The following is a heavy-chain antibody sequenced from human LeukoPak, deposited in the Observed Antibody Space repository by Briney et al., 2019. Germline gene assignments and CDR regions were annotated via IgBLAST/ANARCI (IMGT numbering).Heavy chain of an antibody. CDR2: IYSGGST. CDR3: ARDLPVVY. Sequence: GGSLRLSCAASGFTFSNNYMSWVRQAPGKGLEWVSVIYSGGSTYYADSVKGRFTISRDNSKNTLYLQMNSLRAEDTAVYYCARDLPVVYWGQGTLVTVSS. CDR1: GFTFSNNY. V-gene: IGHV3-53*01. J-gene: IGHJ4*02.